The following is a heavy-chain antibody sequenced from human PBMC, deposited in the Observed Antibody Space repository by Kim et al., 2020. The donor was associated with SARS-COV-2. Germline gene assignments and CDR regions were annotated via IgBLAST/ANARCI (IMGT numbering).Heavy chain of an antibody. V-gene: IGHV3-48*02. Sequence: IYYADSVKGRFTIFRDNAKNSLYLQMNSLREEDTALYYCARDSGSAGADDFWGQGTLVTVSS. J-gene: IGHJ4*02. CDR3: ARDSGSAGADDF. CDR2: I. D-gene: IGHD6-13*01.